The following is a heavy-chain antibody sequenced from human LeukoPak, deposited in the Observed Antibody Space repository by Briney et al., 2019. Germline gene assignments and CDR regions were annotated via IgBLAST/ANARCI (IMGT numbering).Heavy chain of an antibody. Sequence: PGGSLRLSCAASGFTFSSYEMNWVREAPGKGLEWVSYISSSGSTIYYADSVKGRFTISRDNAKNSLYLQMNSLRAEDTAVYYCAEVGITITGGVWGKGTTVTISS. CDR1: GFTFSSYE. CDR3: AEVGITITGGV. CDR2: ISSSGSTI. D-gene: IGHD3-10*01. J-gene: IGHJ6*04. V-gene: IGHV3-48*03.